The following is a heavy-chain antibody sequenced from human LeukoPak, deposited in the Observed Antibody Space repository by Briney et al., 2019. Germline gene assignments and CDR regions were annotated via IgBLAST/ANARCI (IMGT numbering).Heavy chain of an antibody. CDR3: ARARGYLIPEGIKDY. J-gene: IGHJ4*02. CDR2: IYYSGST. CDR1: GGSISSYY. D-gene: IGHD1-14*01. Sequence: PSETLSLTCTVSGGSISSYYWSWIRQPPGKGLEWIGYIYYSGSTNYNPSLKSRVTISVDTSKNQFSLKLSSVTAADTAVYYCARARGYLIPEGIKDYWGQGTLVTVSS. V-gene: IGHV4-59*08.